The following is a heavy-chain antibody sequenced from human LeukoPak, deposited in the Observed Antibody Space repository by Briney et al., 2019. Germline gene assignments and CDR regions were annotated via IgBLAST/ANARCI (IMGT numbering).Heavy chain of an antibody. Sequence: PSETLSLTCAVYGGSFSGYYWSWIRQPPGKGLGWIGYIYYSGSTNYNPSLKSRVTISVDTSKNQFSLKLSSVTGADTAVYYCARSDSSGYYYGMDYWGQGTLVTVSS. CDR1: GGSFSGYY. V-gene: IGHV4-59*01. J-gene: IGHJ4*02. CDR3: ARSDSSGYYYGMDY. CDR2: IYYSGST. D-gene: IGHD3-22*01.